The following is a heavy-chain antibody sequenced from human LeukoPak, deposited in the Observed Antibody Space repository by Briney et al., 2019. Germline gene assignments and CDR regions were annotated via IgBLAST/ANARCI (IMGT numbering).Heavy chain of an antibody. CDR3: ARVSVGYDFWSGYLPQNWFDP. V-gene: IGHV4-30-4*07. CDR2: IDYSGST. CDR1: ADSISSGGYS. J-gene: IGHJ5*02. Sequence: SETLSLTCADSADSISSGGYSWSWIRQPPGKGLEWIGYIDYSGSTYYNPSLKSRVTISVDTSKNQFSLKLSSVTAADTAVYYCARVSVGYDFWSGYLPQNWFDPWGQGTLVTVSS. D-gene: IGHD3-3*01.